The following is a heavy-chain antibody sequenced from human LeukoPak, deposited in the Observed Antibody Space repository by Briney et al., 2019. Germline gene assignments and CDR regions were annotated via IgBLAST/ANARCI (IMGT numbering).Heavy chain of an antibody. J-gene: IGHJ1*01. V-gene: IGHV3-21*01. CDR3: ATPAAGPGAEYSLY. Sequence: AGSLRFSCAASGFTFSSYSMNWVRQAPGKGVECVSSIDFTSRYIYNADSVKGRFTTSRDNAKNSLALQMHSLKVEDTAVYYCATPAAGPGAEYSLYWGQGTLVTVSS. CDR2: IDFTSRYI. CDR1: GFTFSSYS. D-gene: IGHD6-13*01.